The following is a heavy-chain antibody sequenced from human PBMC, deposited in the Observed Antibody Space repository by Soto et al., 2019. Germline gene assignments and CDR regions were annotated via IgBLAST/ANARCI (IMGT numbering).Heavy chain of an antibody. Sequence: GGSLRLSCAASGFSFDDYAMHWVRQAPGKGLEWVSGISWNSGSIGYADSVKGRFTISRDNAKNSLYLQMNSLRAEDTALYYCAKSPSYYGSGSYYNELDYWGQGTLVTVSS. CDR3: AKSPSYYGSGSYYNELDY. D-gene: IGHD3-10*01. CDR1: GFSFDDYA. V-gene: IGHV3-9*01. CDR2: ISWNSGSI. J-gene: IGHJ4*02.